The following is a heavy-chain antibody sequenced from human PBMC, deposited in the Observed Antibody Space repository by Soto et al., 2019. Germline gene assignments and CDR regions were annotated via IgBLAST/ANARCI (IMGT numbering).Heavy chain of an antibody. CDR1: GFTFSSYA. CDR2: ISGSGGST. V-gene: IGHV3-23*01. D-gene: IGHD2-15*01. CDR3: AATSNYYYGMDV. J-gene: IGHJ6*02. Sequence: EVQLLESGGGLVQPGGSLRLSCAASGFTFSSYAMSWVRQAPGKGLEWVSAISGSGGSTYYADSVKGRFTISRDNSKNTLYLQMNSLRAEDTAVYYCAATSNYYYGMDVWGQGTTVTVSS.